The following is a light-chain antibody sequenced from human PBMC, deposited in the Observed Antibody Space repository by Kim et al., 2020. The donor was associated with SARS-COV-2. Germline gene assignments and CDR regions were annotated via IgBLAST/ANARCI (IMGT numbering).Light chain of an antibody. Sequence: EIVMTQSPATLSVSPGERATLFCRASQSVRSNLAWYQQKPGQAPRLLIYDTSTRATGIPARFSGSGSGTEFTLTISSLQSEDFAVYYCQQYNNWPPLTFGGGTKVDIK. CDR2: DTS. J-gene: IGKJ4*01. CDR3: QQYNNWPPLT. V-gene: IGKV3-15*01. CDR1: QSVRSN.